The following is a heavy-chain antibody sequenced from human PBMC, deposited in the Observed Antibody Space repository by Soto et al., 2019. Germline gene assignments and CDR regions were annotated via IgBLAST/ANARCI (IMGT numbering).Heavy chain of an antibody. CDR2: ISAYNGNT. J-gene: IGHJ5*02. CDR1: GYTFTSYG. Sequence: ASVKVSCKASGYTFTSYGISWVRQAPGQGLEWMGWISAYNGNTNYAQKLQGRVTMTTDTSTSTAYMELRSLRSDDTAVYYCARAPPSQRDYVENWFDPWGQGTLVTVSS. V-gene: IGHV1-18*01. D-gene: IGHD4-17*01. CDR3: ARAPPSQRDYVENWFDP.